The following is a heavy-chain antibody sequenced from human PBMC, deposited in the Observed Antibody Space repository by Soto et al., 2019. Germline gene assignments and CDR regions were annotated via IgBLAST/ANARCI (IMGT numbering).Heavy chain of an antibody. V-gene: IGHV1-3*01. CDR2: INAGNGNT. Sequence: ASVKVSCKPSGYTFTSYAMHWVRQAPGQRLEWMGWINAGNGNTKYSQKFQGRVTITRDTSASTAYMELSSLRSEDTAVYYCARDFSWRGSYCHLDYWGKGPPVTVSS. D-gene: IGHD2-15*01. CDR1: GYTFTSYA. J-gene: IGHJ4*02. CDR3: ARDFSWRGSYCHLDY.